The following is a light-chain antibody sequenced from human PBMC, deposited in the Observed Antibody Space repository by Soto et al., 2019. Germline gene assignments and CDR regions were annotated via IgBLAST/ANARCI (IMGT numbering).Light chain of an antibody. CDR3: QSYDSSLSGYV. V-gene: IGLV1-40*01. J-gene: IGLJ1*01. Sequence: QSVLTQPPSVSGAPGQRVTISCTGSRSNIGANYDVHWYQQFPGTAPKLLIYGNSNRPSGVPDRFSGSKSDTSASLAITGLQAEDEADYYCQSYDSSLSGYVFGTGTQLTVL. CDR2: GNS. CDR1: RSNIGANYD.